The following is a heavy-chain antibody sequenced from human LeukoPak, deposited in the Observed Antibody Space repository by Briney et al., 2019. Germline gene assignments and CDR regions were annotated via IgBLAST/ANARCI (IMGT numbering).Heavy chain of an antibody. CDR1: GYTFTSYA. J-gene: IGHJ6*03. CDR2: INTNTGNP. D-gene: IGHD2-2*01. CDR3: ARAPVVVVPAAMRGLGYYYHMDV. V-gene: IGHV7-4-1*02. Sequence: ASVKVSCKASGYTFTSYAMNWVRQAPGQGLEWMGWINTNTGNPTYAQGFTGRFVFSLDTSVSTAYLQISSLKAEDTAVYYCARAPVVVVPAAMRGLGYYYHMDVWGKGTTVTVSS.